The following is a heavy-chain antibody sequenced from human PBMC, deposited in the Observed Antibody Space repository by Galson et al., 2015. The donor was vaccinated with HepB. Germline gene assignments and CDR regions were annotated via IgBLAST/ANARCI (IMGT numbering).Heavy chain of an antibody. Sequence: SVKVSCKASGHTFTNHDINWVRQATGQGLEWMGWMNPDSGNTGYAQKFQGRVTMTRNTSIRTAYMELSSLRSEDTAVYYCARGRYCTSGACPYYFDNWGQGTLVTVSS. CDR2: MNPDSGNT. CDR3: ARGRYCTSGACPYYFDN. D-gene: IGHD2-8*01. V-gene: IGHV1-8*01. CDR1: GHTFTNHD. J-gene: IGHJ4*02.